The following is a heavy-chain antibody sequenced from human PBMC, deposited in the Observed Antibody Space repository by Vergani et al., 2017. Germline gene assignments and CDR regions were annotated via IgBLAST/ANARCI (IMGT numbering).Heavy chain of an antibody. D-gene: IGHD2-2*01. CDR3: ASNLGYCSSTSCRGAFDI. Sequence: EVQLVESGGGLVQPGRSLRLSCTASGFTFGDYAMSWVRQAPGKGLEWVGFIRSKAYGGTTEYAASVKGRFTISRDDSKSIAYLQMNSLKTEDTAVYYCASNLGYCSSTSCRGAFDIWGQGTMVTVSS. CDR1: GFTFGDYA. CDR2: IRSKAYGGTT. J-gene: IGHJ3*02. V-gene: IGHV3-49*04.